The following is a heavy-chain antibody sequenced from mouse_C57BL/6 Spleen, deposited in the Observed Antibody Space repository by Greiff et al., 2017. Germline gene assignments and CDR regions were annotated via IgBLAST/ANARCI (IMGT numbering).Heavy chain of an antibody. D-gene: IGHD1-1*01. Sequence: QVQLQQPGAELVMPGASVKLSCKASGYTFTSYWMHWVKQRPGQGLEWIGEIDPSDSYTNYNQKFKGKSTLTVDKSSSTAYMQLSSLTSEDSAVYYCARRSITTVVAVDYWGQGTTLTVA. J-gene: IGHJ2*01. CDR3: ARRSITTVVAVDY. V-gene: IGHV1-69*01. CDR2: IDPSDSYT. CDR1: GYTFTSYW.